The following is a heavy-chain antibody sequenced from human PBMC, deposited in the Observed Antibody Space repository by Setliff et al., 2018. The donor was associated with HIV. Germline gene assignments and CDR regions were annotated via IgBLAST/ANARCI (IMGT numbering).Heavy chain of an antibody. CDR2: IYPGDSDT. CDR1: GYTFNNYW. Sequence: GESLKISCQGSGYTFNNYWLAWVRQVPGKGLEWMGIIYPGDSDTRYRQSFKGQVTISADKSINTAYLQWSGLRASDTAMYYCAKGGGLRFRYHDLFVKIWGQGTLVTVSS. CDR3: AKGGGLRFRYHDLFVKI. D-gene: IGHD3-16*01. J-gene: IGHJ3*02. V-gene: IGHV5-51*01.